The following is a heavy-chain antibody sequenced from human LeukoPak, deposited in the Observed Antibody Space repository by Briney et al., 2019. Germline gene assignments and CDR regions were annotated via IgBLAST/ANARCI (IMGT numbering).Heavy chain of an antibody. CDR3: ARAPYSGSYYADY. CDR2: ISSNGGST. CDR1: GFTFSSYA. D-gene: IGHD1-26*01. Sequence: GGSLRLSCAASGFTFSSYAMHWVRQAPGKGLEYVSAISSNGGSTYYANSVKGRFTISRDNSKNTLYLQMGSLRAEDMAVYYCARAPYSGSYYADYWGQGTLVTVSS. J-gene: IGHJ4*02. V-gene: IGHV3-64*01.